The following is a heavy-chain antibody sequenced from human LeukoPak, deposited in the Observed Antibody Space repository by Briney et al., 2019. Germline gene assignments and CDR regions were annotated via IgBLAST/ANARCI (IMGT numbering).Heavy chain of an antibody. CDR1: GFAFHNYA. CDR3: GRVYCSTTSCYDYYDYYMDV. Sequence: PGRSLRLSCVGSGFAFHNYAMHWVRRPPGKGLEWVSGVSGDSGSIGYADSVKGRFTISRDNVKNFLYLQMNSLRVEDTALYFCGRVYCSTTSCYDYYDYYMDVWGKGTTVTVSS. J-gene: IGHJ6*03. V-gene: IGHV3-9*01. CDR2: VSGDSGSI. D-gene: IGHD2-2*01.